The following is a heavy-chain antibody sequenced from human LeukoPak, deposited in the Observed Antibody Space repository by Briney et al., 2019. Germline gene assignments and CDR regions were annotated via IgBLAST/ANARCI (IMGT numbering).Heavy chain of an antibody. J-gene: IGHJ4*02. CDR3: ARDTASIAIFGVVDN. Sequence: PGGSLRLSCAASGFTFSSYWMSWVRQAPGKGLEWVANIKQDGSEKYHVDSVKGRFTISRDNGKNSLYLQMNSLRAEDTAVYYCARDTASIAIFGVVDNWGQGTLVTVS. D-gene: IGHD3-3*01. CDR2: IKQDGSEK. CDR1: GFTFSSYW. V-gene: IGHV3-7*01.